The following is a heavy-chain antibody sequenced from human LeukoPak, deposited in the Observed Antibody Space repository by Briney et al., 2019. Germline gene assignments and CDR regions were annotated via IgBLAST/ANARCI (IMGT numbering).Heavy chain of an antibody. CDR3: ASGIRERGFDY. J-gene: IGHJ4*01. V-gene: IGHV3-9*01. CDR1: GFTFDDYA. Sequence: GRSLRLSCAASGFTFDDYAMHWVRQAPGKGLEWVSGISWNSGSIGYADSVKGRFTISRDNAKNTLYLQMNSLRPDDTALYFCASGIRERGFDYWGHGTLVTVSS. CDR2: ISWNSGSI. D-gene: IGHD3-3*01.